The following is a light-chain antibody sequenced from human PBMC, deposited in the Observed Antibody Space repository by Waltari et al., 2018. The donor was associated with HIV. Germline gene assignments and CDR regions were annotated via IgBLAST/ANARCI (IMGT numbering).Light chain of an antibody. CDR2: EVN. CDR1: SRDIGCYKY. Sequence: QSALTQPPSASGSPGQSVTISCTGTSRDIGCYKYVSWYQQHPGKAPKLIIYEVNKRPSGVPDRFSGSKSGNTASLTVSGLQAEDEADYFCSSYAGSDNFGVFGGGTKLTVL. V-gene: IGLV2-8*01. J-gene: IGLJ3*02. CDR3: SSYAGSDNFGV.